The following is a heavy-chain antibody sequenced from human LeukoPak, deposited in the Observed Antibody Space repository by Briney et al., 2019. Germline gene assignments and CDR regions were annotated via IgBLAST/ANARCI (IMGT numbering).Heavy chain of an antibody. CDR2: ISRNSTYI. V-gene: IGHV3-11*06. J-gene: IGHJ4*02. Sequence: GGSLRLSCAASGFTFSDYYMSWIRQAPGKGLEWVASISRNSTYIHYADSVKGRFTISRDNARNSLFLQMNSLSAEDTAIYYCASDEGNYFDYWGQGTLVTVSS. CDR1: GFTFSDYY. CDR3: ASDEGNYFDY.